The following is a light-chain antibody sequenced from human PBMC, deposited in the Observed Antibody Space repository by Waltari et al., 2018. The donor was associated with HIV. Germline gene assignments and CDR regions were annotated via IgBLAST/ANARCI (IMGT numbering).Light chain of an antibody. CDR1: SYNIGSNF. Sequence: QSVLTQPPSASGTPGQRVTMTCSGSSYNIGSNFVSWYKQVPGTAPKLLVFRSNERPSGCPDRFAGSKSDTSASLAISDLRSYDEADYYCASWDDRLSAIVFGGGTKLTVL. CDR2: RSN. J-gene: IGLJ3*02. V-gene: IGLV1-47*01. CDR3: ASWDDRLSAIV.